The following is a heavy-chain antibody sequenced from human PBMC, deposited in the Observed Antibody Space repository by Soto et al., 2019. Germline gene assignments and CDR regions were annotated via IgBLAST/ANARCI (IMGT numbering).Heavy chain of an antibody. CDR1: GFTFSSYA. CDR3: AKVGEGDSSGYYLFDY. D-gene: IGHD3-22*01. V-gene: IGHV3-23*01. Sequence: GGSLRLSCAASGFTFSSYAMIWVRQAPGKGLEWVSAISGSGGSTYYADSVKGRFTISRDNSKNTLYLQMNSLRAEDTAVYYCAKVGEGDSSGYYLFDYWGQGTRVTVSS. CDR2: ISGSGGST. J-gene: IGHJ4*02.